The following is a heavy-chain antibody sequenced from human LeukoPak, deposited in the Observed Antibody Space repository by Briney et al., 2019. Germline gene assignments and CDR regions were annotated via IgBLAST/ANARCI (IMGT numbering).Heavy chain of an antibody. CDR1: GFTFGSYG. V-gene: IGHV3-30*03. J-gene: IGHJ4*02. CDR3: ARLGYGH. Sequence: GGSWELSGKGLGFTFGSYGIHGFRGAPGKGLEWLAVISYDGSNKYYADSVKGRFTISRDNSKNTLYLQMNSLRAEDTAVYYCARLGYGHWGQGTLVIVSS. D-gene: IGHD3-16*01. CDR2: ISYDGSNK.